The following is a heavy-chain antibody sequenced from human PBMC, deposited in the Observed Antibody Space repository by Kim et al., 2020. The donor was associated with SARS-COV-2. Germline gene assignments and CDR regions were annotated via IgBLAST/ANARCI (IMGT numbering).Heavy chain of an antibody. V-gene: IGHV4-39*07. CDR1: GGSISSSSYY. D-gene: IGHD3-10*01. Sequence: SETLSLTCTVSGGSISSSSYYWGWIRQPPGKGLEWIGSIYYSGNTYYNPSLKSRVTISVDTSKNQFSLKLSSVTAADTAVYYCASRRFYFGELGRWFDPWGQGTLVTVSS. J-gene: IGHJ5*02. CDR3: ASRRFYFGELGRWFDP. CDR2: IYYSGNT.